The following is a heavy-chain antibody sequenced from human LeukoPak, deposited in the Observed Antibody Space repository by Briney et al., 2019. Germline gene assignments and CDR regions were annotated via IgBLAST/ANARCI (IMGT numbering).Heavy chain of an antibody. D-gene: IGHD5-18*01. J-gene: IGHJ4*02. CDR1: DGSIYSSSYY. CDR2: IFYSGST. V-gene: IGHV4-39*01. Sequence: SETLSLTYNVFDGSIYSSSYYWAWIRQPPGKGLEWIGSIFYSGSTYYNPSLKSRVTISVDTSKNQFSLKLTSVTVADTAVYYCARLDRTMGTIESWGQGTLVTVFS. CDR3: ARLDRTMGTIES.